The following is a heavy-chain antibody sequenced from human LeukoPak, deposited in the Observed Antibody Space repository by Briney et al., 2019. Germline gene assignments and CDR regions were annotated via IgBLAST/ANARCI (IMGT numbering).Heavy chain of an antibody. Sequence: GGSLRLSCAASGFTFSTYSMNWVRQAPGKGLEWVSAISGSGGSTYYADSVKGRFTISRDNSKNTLYLQMNSLRAEDTAVYYCAILDEENDYWGQGTLVTVSS. J-gene: IGHJ4*02. CDR3: AILDEENDY. D-gene: IGHD1-1*01. V-gene: IGHV3-23*01. CDR2: ISGSGGST. CDR1: GFTFSTYS.